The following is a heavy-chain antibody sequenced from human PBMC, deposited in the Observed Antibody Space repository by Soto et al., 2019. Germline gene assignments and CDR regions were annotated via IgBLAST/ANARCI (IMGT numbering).Heavy chain of an antibody. CDR3: ASLVATTPY. CDR2: INHSGNT. J-gene: IGHJ4*02. CDR1: GGSFSTYY. V-gene: IGHV4-34*01. Sequence: PSETLSLTCTVYGGSFSTYYWSWIRQPPGKGLEWIGEINHSGNTNYNPSLMGRVTISVDTSKNQFSLKLSSVTAADTAVYYCASLVATTPYWGQGTLVTVSS. D-gene: IGHD5-12*01.